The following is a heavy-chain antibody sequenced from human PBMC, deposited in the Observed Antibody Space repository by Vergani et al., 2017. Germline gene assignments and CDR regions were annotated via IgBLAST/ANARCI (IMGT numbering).Heavy chain of an antibody. J-gene: IGHJ4*02. CDR3: ASTIGYSSSSDY. CDR1: GFTFSDYY. Sequence: QVQLVESGGGLVKPGGSLRLSCAASGFTFSDYYMSWIRQAPGKGLEWVSYISSSSSYTNYADSVKGRFTISRDNSKNTLYLQMNSLRAEDTAVYYCASTIGYSSSSDYWGQGTLVTVSS. CDR2: ISSSSSYT. V-gene: IGHV3-11*05. D-gene: IGHD6-6*01.